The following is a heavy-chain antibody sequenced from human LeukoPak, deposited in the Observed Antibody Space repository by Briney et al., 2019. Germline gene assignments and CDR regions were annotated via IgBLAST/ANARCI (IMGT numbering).Heavy chain of an antibody. CDR3: ARHRPYPSGTFGY. J-gene: IGHJ4*02. Sequence: SETLSLTCTVSGGSISSYYWSWIRQPPGKGLEWIGYIYYSGSTNYNPSLKSRVTISVDTSKNQFSLKLSSVTAADTAVYYYARHRPYPSGTFGYWGQGTLVTVSS. CDR1: GGSISSYY. D-gene: IGHD3-3*01. CDR2: IYYSGST. V-gene: IGHV4-59*08.